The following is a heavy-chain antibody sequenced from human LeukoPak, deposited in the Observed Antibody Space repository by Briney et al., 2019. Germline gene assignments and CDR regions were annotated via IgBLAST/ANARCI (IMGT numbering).Heavy chain of an antibody. CDR3: ARDRHYYGSGSYPRDAFDI. CDR2: IYYSGST. J-gene: IGHJ3*02. V-gene: IGHV4-31*03. D-gene: IGHD3-10*01. CDR1: GGSISSGGYY. Sequence: SETLSLTCTVSGGSISSGGYYWSWIRQHPGKGLEWIGYIYYSGSTYYNPSLKSRVTISVDTSKNQFSLKLSSVTAADTAVYYCARDRHYYGSGSYPRDAFDIWGQGTMVTVSS.